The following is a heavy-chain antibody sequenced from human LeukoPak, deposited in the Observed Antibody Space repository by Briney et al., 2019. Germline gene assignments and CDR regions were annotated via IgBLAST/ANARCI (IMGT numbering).Heavy chain of an antibody. CDR2: ISESGTGT. Sequence: PGGSLRLSCAVSGLTFSRYAMSWVRQAPGKGLEWVSAISESGTGTYYADSVKGRFTISRDDSKNTLSLHMNSLRAEDKAVYYCAKDIAKGYTFGSMEKDYWGQGPLATVSS. CDR3: AKDIAKGYTFGSMEKDY. J-gene: IGHJ4*02. CDR1: GLTFSRYA. V-gene: IGHV3-23*01. D-gene: IGHD5-18*01.